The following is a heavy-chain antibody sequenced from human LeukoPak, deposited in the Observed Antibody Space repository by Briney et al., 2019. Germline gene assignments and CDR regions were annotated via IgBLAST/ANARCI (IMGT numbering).Heavy chain of an antibody. J-gene: IGHJ6*02. Sequence: SETLSLTCAVHGGSFSGYYWSWIRQPPGKGLEWIGEINHSGSTNYNPSLKSRVTISVDTSKNQFSLKLSSVTAADTAVYYCARANYDFWSGYYRDYYYYGMDVWGQGTTVTVSS. CDR3: ARANYDFWSGYYRDYYYYGMDV. D-gene: IGHD3-3*01. CDR2: INHSGST. CDR1: GGSFSGYY. V-gene: IGHV4-34*01.